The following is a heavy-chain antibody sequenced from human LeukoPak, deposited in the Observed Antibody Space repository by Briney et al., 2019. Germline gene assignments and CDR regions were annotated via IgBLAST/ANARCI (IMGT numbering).Heavy chain of an antibody. CDR2: IYYSGST. CDR3: ARRGKAIDY. D-gene: IGHD4-23*01. CDR1: GGSISSYY. V-gene: IGHV4-59*08. Sequence: SETLSLTCTVSGGSISSYYWSWIWQPPGKGLEWIGYIYYSGSTNYNPSLKSRVTISADTSKNQFSLKLSSVTAADTAVYYCARRGKAIDYWGQGTLVTVSS. J-gene: IGHJ4*02.